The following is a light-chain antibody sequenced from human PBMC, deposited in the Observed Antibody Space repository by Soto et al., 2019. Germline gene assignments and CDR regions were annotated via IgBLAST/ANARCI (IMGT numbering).Light chain of an antibody. CDR3: QQSAGS. V-gene: IGKV3-15*01. Sequence: EVVMTQSPATLSVSPGERATLSCRASHSLSNNLVWYQHKPGQVPRLLIYGASTRATGVPVRFSGSGSGTEFTLTISTVQSEDSAVYYCQQSAGSFGPGTKVDIK. J-gene: IGKJ3*01. CDR2: GAS. CDR1: HSLSNN.